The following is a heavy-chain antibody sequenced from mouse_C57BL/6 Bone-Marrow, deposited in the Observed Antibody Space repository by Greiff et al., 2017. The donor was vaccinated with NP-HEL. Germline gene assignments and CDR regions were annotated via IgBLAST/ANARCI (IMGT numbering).Heavy chain of an antibody. D-gene: IGHD2-4*01. CDR3: ARATYYDYDGAMDF. Sequence: VQLQQSGPELVKPGASVKISCKASGYTFTDYYMNWVKQSPGKSLEWIGDINPTNGGNSYNQKFKGKATLTVDKSSSTAYMELRSLTSEDSAVYYCARATYYDYDGAMDFWGQGTSVTGSS. V-gene: IGHV1-26*01. J-gene: IGHJ4*01. CDR1: GYTFTDYY. CDR2: INPTNGGN.